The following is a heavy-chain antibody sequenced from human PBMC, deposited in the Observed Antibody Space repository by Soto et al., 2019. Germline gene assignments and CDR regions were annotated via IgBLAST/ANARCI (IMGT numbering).Heavy chain of an antibody. CDR2: ISYDGSDT. CDR1: GFHFSSHG. D-gene: IGHD2-21*01. CDR3: AKVQCGGECYYRADFDY. Sequence: QVQLVESGGGVAQPGRSLRLSCAASGFHFSSHGMHWVRQAPDKGLEWVAVISYDGSDTYYADSVEGRFTISRDDSKNTLYPQLHSLRADDTAVYYCAKVQCGGECYYRADFDYWGQGTLVTVSS. V-gene: IGHV3-30*18. J-gene: IGHJ4*02.